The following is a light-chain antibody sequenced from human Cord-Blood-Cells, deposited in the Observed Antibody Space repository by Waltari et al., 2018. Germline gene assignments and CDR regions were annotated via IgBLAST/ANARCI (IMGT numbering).Light chain of an antibody. V-gene: IGKV4-1*01. CDR1: QSVLYSSNNKNY. CDR2: WAS. J-gene: IGKJ2*01. Sequence: DIVMTKSPDPLAVSLGERATINCKSSQSVLYSSNNKNYLAWYQQKPGQPPKLLIYWASTRESGVPDRFSGSGSGTDFTLTISSLQAEDVAVYYCQQYYSTPYTFGQGTKLEIK. CDR3: QQYYSTPYT.